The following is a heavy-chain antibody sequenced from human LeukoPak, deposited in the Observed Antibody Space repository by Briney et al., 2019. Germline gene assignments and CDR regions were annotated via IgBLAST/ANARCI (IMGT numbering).Heavy chain of an antibody. Sequence: ASVKVSCKASGYTFTSYGISWVRQAPGQGLEWMGWISAYNGNTNYAQKLQGRVTMTTDTSTSTAYMELRSLRSDDTAVYYCARDYYGSGSYYNEPNWFDPWGQGTLVTVSS. J-gene: IGHJ5*02. CDR3: ARDYYGSGSYYNEPNWFDP. CDR1: GYTFTSYG. V-gene: IGHV1-18*01. CDR2: ISAYNGNT. D-gene: IGHD3-10*01.